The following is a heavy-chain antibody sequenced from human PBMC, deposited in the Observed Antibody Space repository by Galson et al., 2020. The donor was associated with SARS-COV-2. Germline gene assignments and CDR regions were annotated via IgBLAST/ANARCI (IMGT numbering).Heavy chain of an antibody. Sequence: SETLSLTCAVSGTSISSGSYSWNWLRQPPGKGLEWIGYIYHSGGTYYNPSLKSRVTISGDRSKNQFSLRLSSVTAADTAVYYCARLHYGEYAPEAFDIWGPGTRVTVAS. CDR3: ARLHYGEYAPEAFDI. D-gene: IGHD4-17*01. CDR1: GTSISSGSYS. J-gene: IGHJ3*02. V-gene: IGHV4-30-2*01. CDR2: IYHSGGT.